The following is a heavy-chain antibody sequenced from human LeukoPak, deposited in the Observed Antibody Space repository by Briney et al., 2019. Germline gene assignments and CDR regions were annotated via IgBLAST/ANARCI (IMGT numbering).Heavy chain of an antibody. CDR2: ISYDGSNK. V-gene: IGHV3-30*04. CDR1: GFTFSSYA. Sequence: GGSLRLSCTASGFTFSSYAMHWVRQAPGKGLEWVAVISYDGSNKYYADSVKGRFTISRDNSKNTLYLQMNSLRAEDTAVYYCARERISIAGARGDYWGQGTLVTVSS. J-gene: IGHJ4*02. D-gene: IGHD6-19*01. CDR3: ARERISIAGARGDY.